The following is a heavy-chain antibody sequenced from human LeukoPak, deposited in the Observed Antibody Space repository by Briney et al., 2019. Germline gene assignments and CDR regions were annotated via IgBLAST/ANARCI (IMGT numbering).Heavy chain of an antibody. Sequence: PSETLSLTCTVSGGSISSYYWSWIRQPPGKGLEWIGEINHSGSTNYNPSLKSRVTISVDTSKNQFSLKLSSVTAADTAVYYCARRFRVGFGEFTRIAVAGAIDYWGQGTLVTVSS. V-gene: IGHV4-34*01. D-gene: IGHD6-19*01. CDR1: GGSISSYY. CDR3: ARRFRVGFGEFTRIAVAGAIDY. J-gene: IGHJ4*02. CDR2: INHSGST.